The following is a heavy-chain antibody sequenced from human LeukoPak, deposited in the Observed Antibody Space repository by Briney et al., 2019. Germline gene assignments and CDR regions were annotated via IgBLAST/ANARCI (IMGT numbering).Heavy chain of an antibody. J-gene: IGHJ1*01. D-gene: IGHD6-13*01. CDR2: ISGSGGST. V-gene: IGHV3-23*01. CDR1: GFTFSSYA. Sequence: GGFLRLSCAASGFTFSSYAMSWVRQAPGKGLEWVSAISGSGGSTYYADSVKGRFTISRDNSKNTLYLQMNSLRAEDTAVYYCARDWPTIAAAGTIPEYFQHWGQGTLVTVSS. CDR3: ARDWPTIAAAGTIPEYFQH.